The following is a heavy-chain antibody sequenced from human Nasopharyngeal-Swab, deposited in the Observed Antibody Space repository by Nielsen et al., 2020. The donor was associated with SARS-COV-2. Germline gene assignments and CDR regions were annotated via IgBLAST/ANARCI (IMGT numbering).Heavy chain of an antibody. CDR1: GFTFSSYA. Sequence: GSLRLSCAASGFTFSSYAMHWVRQAPGKGLEWVAVISYDGSNKYYADSVKGRFTISRDNSKNTLYLQMNSLRAEDTAVYYCARSRDYYDSSGYYFEYFQHWGQGTLVTVSS. J-gene: IGHJ1*01. CDR2: ISYDGSNK. CDR3: ARSRDYYDSSGYYFEYFQH. V-gene: IGHV3-30-3*01. D-gene: IGHD3-22*01.